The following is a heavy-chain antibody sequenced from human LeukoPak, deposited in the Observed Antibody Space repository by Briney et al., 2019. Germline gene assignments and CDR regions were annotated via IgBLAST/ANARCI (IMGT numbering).Heavy chain of an antibody. CDR1: GGSFSGYY. CDR2: INHSGST. V-gene: IGHV4-34*01. J-gene: IGHJ4*02. D-gene: IGHD3-16*01. CDR3: ARDARFGWDYFDS. Sequence: SETLSLTCAVYGGSFSGYYWSWIRQPPGKGLEWIGEINHSGSTNYNPSLQSRVTISIDTSKNRFSLRLSSVTAADTAVYYCARDARFGWDYFDSWGQGTLVIVSS.